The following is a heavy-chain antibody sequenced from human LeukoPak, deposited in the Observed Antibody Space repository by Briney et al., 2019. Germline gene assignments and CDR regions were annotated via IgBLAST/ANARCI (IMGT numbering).Heavy chain of an antibody. J-gene: IGHJ4*02. D-gene: IGHD6-19*01. CDR2: INPNSGGT. V-gene: IGHV1-2*02. CDR1: GGTLSNYA. CDR3: ARDGIAVADY. Sequence: ASVKVSCKASGGTLSNYAISWVRQAPGQGLEWMGWINPNSGGTNYAQKFQGRVTMTRDTSISTAYMELSRLRSDDTAVYYCARDGIAVADYWGQGTLVTVSS.